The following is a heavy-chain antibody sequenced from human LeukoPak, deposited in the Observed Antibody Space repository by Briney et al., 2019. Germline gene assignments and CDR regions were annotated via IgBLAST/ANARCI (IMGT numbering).Heavy chain of an antibody. CDR1: GFTFSNFG. CDR3: ARVARPDYDFWSGYYVGAFDY. V-gene: IGHV3-30*02. Sequence: GGSLRLSCAASGFTFSNFGMHWVRQAPGKGLEWVAFIRLDGTSEFYADSVKARFTISRDNAKNSLYLQMNSLRAEDTAVYYCARVARPDYDFWSGYYVGAFDYWGQGTLVTVSS. J-gene: IGHJ4*02. CDR2: IRLDGTSE. D-gene: IGHD3-3*01.